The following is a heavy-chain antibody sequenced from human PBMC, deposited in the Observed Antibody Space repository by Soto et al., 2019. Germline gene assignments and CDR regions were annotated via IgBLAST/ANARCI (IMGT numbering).Heavy chain of an antibody. D-gene: IGHD6-13*01. CDR3: SRRRAAGTFDY. CDR2: IYSDGST. J-gene: IGHJ4*02. Sequence: PSETLSLTCTASGGSIIGYYWSCIRQPAGKGLEWIGRIYSDGSTNYNPSHKSRVTMSVDTSKNQSSLKLTSMTAADTAMYYYSRRRAAGTFDYWGQGTLVTVS. V-gene: IGHV4-4*07. CDR1: GGSIIGYY.